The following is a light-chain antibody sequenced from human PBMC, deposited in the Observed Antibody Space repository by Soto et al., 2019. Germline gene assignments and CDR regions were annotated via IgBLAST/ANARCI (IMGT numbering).Light chain of an antibody. V-gene: IGLV2-14*01. CDR3: SSYTSSSTLV. CDR2: EVS. CDR1: SXDVGGYNY. Sequence: QSALTQPASVSGSXGXXXXXXXTGTSXDVGGYNYVSWYQQHPGKAPKLMIYEVSNRPSGVSNRFSGSKSGNTASLTISGLQAEDEADYYCSSYTSSSTLVFGTGTKLTVL. J-gene: IGLJ1*01.